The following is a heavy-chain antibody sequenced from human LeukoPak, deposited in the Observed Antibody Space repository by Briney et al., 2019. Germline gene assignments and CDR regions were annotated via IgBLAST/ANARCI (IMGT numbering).Heavy chain of an antibody. D-gene: IGHD3-22*01. Sequence: ASETLSLTCAVYGGSFSGYYWSWIRQPPGKGLEWIGEINHSGSTNYNPSLKSRVTISVDTSKNQFSLKLSSVTAADTAVYYCARQSYYDSSGYYYFDYWGQGTLVTVSS. V-gene: IGHV4-34*01. J-gene: IGHJ4*02. CDR1: GGSFSGYY. CDR2: INHSGST. CDR3: ARQSYYDSSGYYYFDY.